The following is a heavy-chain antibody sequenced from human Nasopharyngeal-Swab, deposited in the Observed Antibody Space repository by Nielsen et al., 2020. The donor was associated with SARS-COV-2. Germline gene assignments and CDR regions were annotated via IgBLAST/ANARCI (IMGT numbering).Heavy chain of an antibody. CDR3: ARERGRGGIWNYYYYYMDV. V-gene: IGHV4-39*07. CDR2: IYYSGST. Sequence: RQATGKGLEWIGSIYYSGSTYYNPSLKSRVTISVDTSKNQFSLKLSSVTAADTAVYYCARERGRGGIWNYYYYYMDVWGKGTTVTVSS. D-gene: IGHD3-10*01. J-gene: IGHJ6*03.